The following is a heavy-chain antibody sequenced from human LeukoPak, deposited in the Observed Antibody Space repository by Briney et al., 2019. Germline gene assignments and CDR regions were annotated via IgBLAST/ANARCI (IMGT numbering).Heavy chain of an antibody. CDR1: GGSISSSYW. D-gene: IGHD3-16*02. Sequence: SGTLSLTCAVSGGSISSSYWWSWVRQPPGKGLEWIGEIDHSGSTNYNPSLKSRVTISVDKSKNQFSLKLSSVAAADTAVYYCARAQIDNYDYVWGSYRPNHFDYWGQGTLVTVSS. CDR2: IDHSGST. J-gene: IGHJ4*02. V-gene: IGHV4-4*02. CDR3: ARAQIDNYDYVWGSYRPNHFDY.